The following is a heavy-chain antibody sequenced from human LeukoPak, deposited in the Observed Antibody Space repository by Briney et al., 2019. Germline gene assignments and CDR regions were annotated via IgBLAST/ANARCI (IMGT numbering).Heavy chain of an antibody. J-gene: IGHJ4*02. D-gene: IGHD3-10*01. Sequence: GGSLRLSCAASGFSFRSYAMSWVSQAPGKGLEWVSGTSDSGETTYYADSVKGRFTISRDNSKSTLFLQMNSVRVDDTATYYCARGGWFGELLFDYWGQGTLVTVSS. CDR1: GFSFRSYA. CDR2: TSDSGETT. CDR3: ARGGWFGELLFDY. V-gene: IGHV3-23*01.